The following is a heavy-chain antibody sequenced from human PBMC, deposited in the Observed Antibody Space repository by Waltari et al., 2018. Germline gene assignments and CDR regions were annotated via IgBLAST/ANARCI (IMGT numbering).Heavy chain of an antibody. J-gene: IGHJ4*02. V-gene: IGHV3-23*01. CDR1: GITFSNYA. CDR3: ATPFYNWYDPLHS. CDR2: ISVTDGT. Sequence: EVQLLESGGDLVQPGGSLRFSCAASGITFSNYAINCVRLAPGPWSGLFSAISVTDGTYYADSVQGRFTLSRDPSKNTVYMKMNGLRAEDTAVYYCATPFYNWYDPLHSWGQGTLVTVSS. D-gene: IGHD1-20*01.